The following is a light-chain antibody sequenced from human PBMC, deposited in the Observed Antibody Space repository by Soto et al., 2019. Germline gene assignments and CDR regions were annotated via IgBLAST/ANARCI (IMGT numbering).Light chain of an antibody. CDR3: SSYTSSSPWV. J-gene: IGLJ3*02. V-gene: IGLV2-14*01. CDR1: SSDVGGYNY. Sequence: QSALTQPASVSGSPGQSITISCTRTSSDVGGYNYVSWYQQHPRKAPKLMIYDVSNRPSGVSNRFSGSMSGNTASLTICGLQAEDEADYYCSSYTSSSPWVFGGGTKLTVL. CDR2: DVS.